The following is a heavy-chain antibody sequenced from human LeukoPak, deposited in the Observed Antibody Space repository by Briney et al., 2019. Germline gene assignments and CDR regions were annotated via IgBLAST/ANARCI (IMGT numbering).Heavy chain of an antibody. CDR3: AKGRSVAVAGTNAFDI. D-gene: IGHD6-19*01. V-gene: IGHV3-23*01. J-gene: IGHJ3*02. CDR1: GFTFSSYA. CDR2: IIGSGGRT. Sequence: GGSLRLSCAASGFTFSSYAMRWVRQAPGGGLEWVSAIIGSGGRTYYADSVKGRFTISRDNSKNTLYLQMNSLRAEDTAVYYCAKGRSVAVAGTNAFDIWGQGTMVTVSS.